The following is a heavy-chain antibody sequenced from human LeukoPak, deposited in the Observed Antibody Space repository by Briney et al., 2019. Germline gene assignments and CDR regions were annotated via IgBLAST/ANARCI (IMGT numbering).Heavy chain of an antibody. CDR2: ITSSSTYT. CDR1: GFPFSSYN. V-gene: IGHV3-21*01. J-gene: IGHJ4*02. CDR3: AKCMITFGGVIPGFQE. D-gene: IGHD3-16*01. Sequence: GGSLRLSCAASGFPFSSYNMNWVRQAPGKGLEWVSSITSSSTYTFYADSVKGRFTISRDNARNSLYLQMNSLRAEDTAVYYCAKCMITFGGVIPGFQEWGQGTLVTVSS.